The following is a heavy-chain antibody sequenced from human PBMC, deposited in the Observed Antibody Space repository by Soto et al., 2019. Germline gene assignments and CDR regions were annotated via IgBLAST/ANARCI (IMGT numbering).Heavy chain of an antibody. J-gene: IGHJ4*02. D-gene: IGHD6-6*01. CDR3: VRSSIAPRLFMYPFAY. Sequence: SETLSLTVTVSGGSITSSSYYWGWIRQPPWKGLECVGNIYFDGNTYYNPSLKSRVPISMDTSKNQVSLRLSSVTAADTAVYYCVRSSIAPRLFMYPFAYWGQGTLVTVSS. V-gene: IGHV4-39*01. CDR1: GGSITSSSYY. CDR2: IYFDGNT.